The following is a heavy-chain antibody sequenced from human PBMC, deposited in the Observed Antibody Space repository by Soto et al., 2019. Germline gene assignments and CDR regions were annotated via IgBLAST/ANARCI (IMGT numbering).Heavy chain of an antibody. CDR1: GGSFSGYY. Sequence: KPSETLSLTCVVYGGSFSGYYWSWIRQPPGKGLEWIGEINHSGSTNYNPSLKSRVTISVDTSKNQFSLKLSSVTAADTAVYYCARFYDSSGWSYWGLGFDYWGQGTLVTVSS. D-gene: IGHD6-19*01. J-gene: IGHJ4*02. CDR2: INHSGST. V-gene: IGHV4-34*01. CDR3: ARFYDSSGWSYWGLGFDY.